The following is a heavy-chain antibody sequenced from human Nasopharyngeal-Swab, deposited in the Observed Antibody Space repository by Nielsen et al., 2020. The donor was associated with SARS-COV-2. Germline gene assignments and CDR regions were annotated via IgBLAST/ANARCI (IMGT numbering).Heavy chain of an antibody. D-gene: IGHD2-15*01. J-gene: IGHJ4*02. Sequence: GESLKISCAASGFTFSDSAIHWVRQASGKGLEWVGRVRSKGNYYATAYSASVKGRFIIFRDDPTNTAYLQMNSLKTEDTAMYYCTRCGGGCYSGRDYWGQGTLVTVSS. CDR3: TRCGGGCYSGRDY. CDR2: VRSKGNYYAT. CDR1: GFTFSDSA. V-gene: IGHV3-73*01.